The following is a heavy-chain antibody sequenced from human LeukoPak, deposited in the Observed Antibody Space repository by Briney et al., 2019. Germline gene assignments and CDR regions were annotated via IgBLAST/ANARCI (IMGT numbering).Heavy chain of an antibody. Sequence: GGSLRLSCAASGFTVSSYYMTWVRQAPGKGLEWVSVIYSGGNTYYADSVKGRVAISRDNSKNTVFLQVNRVRAENTAVYYCARSYSNHLFGMDVWGQGTTVTVSS. CDR2: IYSGGNT. J-gene: IGHJ6*02. CDR3: ARSYSNHLFGMDV. V-gene: IGHV3-66*01. D-gene: IGHD4-11*01. CDR1: GFTVSSYY.